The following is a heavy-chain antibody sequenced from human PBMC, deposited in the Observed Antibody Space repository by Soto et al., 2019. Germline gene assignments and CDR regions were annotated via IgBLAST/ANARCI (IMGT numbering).Heavy chain of an antibody. CDR2: INYGGNP. V-gene: IGHV4-39*01. CDR3: ARQGHNYGPVWVPGV. D-gene: IGHD4-17*01. J-gene: IGHJ6*01. CDR1: VVSISSRSFY. Sequence: SETLSLTCTFSVVSISSRSFYWGWIGQPPGKGLEWIGSINYGGNPKYNPSLESRLTMSVDTSKNQFSVRLTSVTAADTAVYYCARQGHNYGPVWVPGVLGRGTTVTVS.